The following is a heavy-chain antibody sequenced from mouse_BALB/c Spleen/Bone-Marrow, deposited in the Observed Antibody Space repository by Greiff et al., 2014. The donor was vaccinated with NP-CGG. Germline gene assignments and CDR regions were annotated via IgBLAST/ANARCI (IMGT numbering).Heavy chain of an antibody. CDR3: ARRGYYGSSLDY. V-gene: IGHV3-2*02. Sequence: VQLKELGPGLVKPSQSLSLTCTVTGYSITSDYAWNWIRQFPGNKLEWMGYISYSGDTSYNPSLKSRISITRDTSKNQFFLQLNSVTTADTATYYCARRGYYGSSLDYWGQGTTLTVSS. J-gene: IGHJ2*01. D-gene: IGHD1-1*01. CDR2: ISYSGDT. CDR1: GYSITSDYA.